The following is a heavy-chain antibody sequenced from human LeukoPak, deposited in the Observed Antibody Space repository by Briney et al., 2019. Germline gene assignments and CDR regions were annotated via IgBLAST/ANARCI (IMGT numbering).Heavy chain of an antibody. CDR2: INSDGSST. CDR3: ARGDILTQDYYFDY. J-gene: IGHJ4*02. V-gene: IGHV3-74*01. CDR1: GFTFSSYW. D-gene: IGHD3-9*01. Sequence: PGGSLRLSCVVSGFTFSSYWMHWVRQGPGKGLVWVSRINSDGSSTSYADSVKGRFTISRDNAKNTLNLQMNSLRAEDTAVYYCARGDILTQDYYFDYWGQGTLVTVSS.